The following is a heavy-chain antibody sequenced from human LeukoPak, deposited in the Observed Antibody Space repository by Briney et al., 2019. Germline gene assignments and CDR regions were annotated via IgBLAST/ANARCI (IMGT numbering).Heavy chain of an antibody. V-gene: IGHV4-59*01. CDR3: ARTNQISETAFDI. CDR1: SGSTSNYY. Sequence: SETLSLTCSVSSGSTSNYYWSWIRQSPGKGLEWIGYILSSGSTNYNPSVKSRVTISVDTSRNQFSLKLRSVTAADTAVYYCARTNQISETAFDIWGQGTMVIVSS. CDR2: ILSSGST. D-gene: IGHD1-14*01. J-gene: IGHJ3*02.